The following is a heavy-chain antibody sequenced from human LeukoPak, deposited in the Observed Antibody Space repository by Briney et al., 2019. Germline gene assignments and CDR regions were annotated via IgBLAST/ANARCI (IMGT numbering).Heavy chain of an antibody. D-gene: IGHD3-3*01. V-gene: IGHV4-4*02. J-gene: IGHJ4*02. CDR1: GGSISSDNW. CDR2: IFYGGST. CDR3: ARGGAYYDFWSGYYMPSYFDY. Sequence: SGTLSLTCTVSGGSISSDNWWTWVRQPPGKGLEWIAEIFYGGSTNYNPSLKSRVTISIDKSKNQFSLDLSSVTAADTAVYYCARGGAYYDFWSGYYMPSYFDYWGQGTLVTVSS.